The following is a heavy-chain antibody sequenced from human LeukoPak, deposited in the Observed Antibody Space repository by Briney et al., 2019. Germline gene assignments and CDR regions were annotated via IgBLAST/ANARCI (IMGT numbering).Heavy chain of an antibody. D-gene: IGHD3-10*01. CDR2: INTNTGNP. CDR1: GYTFTSYA. V-gene: IGHV7-4-1*02. Sequence: ASVKVSCKASGYTFTSYAMNWVRQAPGQGLEWMGWINTNTGNPTYAQGFTGRFVFSLDTSVSTAYLQISSLKAEDTAVYYCARDEGAHGPGFGELLAPNWFDPWGQGTLVTVSS. CDR3: ARDEGAHGPGFGELLAPNWFDP. J-gene: IGHJ5*02.